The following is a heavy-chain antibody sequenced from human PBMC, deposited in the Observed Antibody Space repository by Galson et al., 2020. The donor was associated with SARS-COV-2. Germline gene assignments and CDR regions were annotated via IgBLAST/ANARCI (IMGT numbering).Heavy chain of an antibody. J-gene: IGHJ5*01. CDR1: GYTFTNHA. CDR2: INAANGNT. D-gene: IGHD2-2*01. V-gene: IGHV1-3*01. Sequence: GESLKISCKASGYTFTNHAMHWVRQAPGQRLEWMGWINAANGNTKNSQKFQGRVTITRDTSARTVYMELSSLTSEDTAVYYCVKAGSSPPGNWFDSWGQGTLVTVST. CDR3: VKAGSSPPGNWFDS.